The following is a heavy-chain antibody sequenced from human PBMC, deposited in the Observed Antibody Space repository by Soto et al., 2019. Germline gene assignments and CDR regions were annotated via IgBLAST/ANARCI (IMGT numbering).Heavy chain of an antibody. CDR1: GGSITSSSY. D-gene: IGHD6-13*01. CDR3: RSSSRYSTDV. J-gene: IGHJ6*02. CDR2: IYSTGNT. Sequence: QLQLQESGPGLVKPSETLSLSCTVSGGSITSSSYWGWIRQPPGKGLEWTGSIYSTGNTYYNPSLKGRVTISADTSKNQFSLNLSSVTAADTAVYYCRSSSRYSTDVWGQGTTVYVSS. V-gene: IGHV4-39*01.